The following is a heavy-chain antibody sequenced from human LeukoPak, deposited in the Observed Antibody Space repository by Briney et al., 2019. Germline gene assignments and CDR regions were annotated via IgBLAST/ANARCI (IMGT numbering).Heavy chain of an antibody. CDR3: ARRPRGMAVTGTRVGCFDN. V-gene: IGHV4-39*01. D-gene: IGHD6-19*01. CDR1: GGSIGSSDYY. CDR2: IYFTGTT. Sequence: SETLSLTCSVSGGSIGSSDYYWGWIRQAPGKGLEWIGTIYFTGTTYYNPSLKSRVIISVDSSKNQFSLRPSSVTAADTAVYYCARRPRGMAVTGTRVGCFDNWGQGTLVTVSS. J-gene: IGHJ4*02.